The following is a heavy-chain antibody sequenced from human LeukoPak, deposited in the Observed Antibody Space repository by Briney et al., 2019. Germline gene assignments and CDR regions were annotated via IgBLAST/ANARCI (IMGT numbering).Heavy chain of an antibody. Sequence: GESLKISCQGSGYPFTSYWIGWVRQMPGKGLEWMGIIYPGDSDTRYSPSFQGQVTISADKSISTAYLPWSSLKASDTAMYYCARQMEYCSGGSCYSGWFDPWGQGTQVTVSS. CDR2: IYPGDSDT. D-gene: IGHD2-15*01. CDR3: ARQMEYCSGGSCYSGWFDP. V-gene: IGHV5-51*01. CDR1: GYPFTSYW. J-gene: IGHJ5*02.